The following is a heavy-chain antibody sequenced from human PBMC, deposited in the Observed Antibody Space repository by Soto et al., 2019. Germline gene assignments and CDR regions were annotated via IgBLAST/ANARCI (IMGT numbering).Heavy chain of an antibody. CDR2: ISYDGSNK. D-gene: IGHD3-10*01. CDR1: GFTFSSYA. Sequence: PVGSLRLSCAASGFTFSSYAMHWVRQAPGKGLEWVAVISYDGSNKYYADSVKGRFTISRDNSKNTLYLQMNSLRAEDTAVYYYARADTMAKNYYYYYGMDVWGQGTTVTVSS. V-gene: IGHV3-30-3*01. CDR3: ARADTMAKNYYYYYGMDV. J-gene: IGHJ6*02.